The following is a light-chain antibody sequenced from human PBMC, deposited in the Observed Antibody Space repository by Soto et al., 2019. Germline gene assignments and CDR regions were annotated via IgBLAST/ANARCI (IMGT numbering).Light chain of an antibody. Sequence: EIVMTQSPATLSVFPGERATLSCRDSQSVGTNLVWYQQKPGQAPKLLIYGTFTRATGIPLRFSGSGSGTEFTLTISSPQSEDFAVYYCQQYNNWPYTFGQGTKLEI. CDR2: GTF. CDR3: QQYNNWPYT. J-gene: IGKJ2*01. CDR1: QSVGTN. V-gene: IGKV3-15*01.